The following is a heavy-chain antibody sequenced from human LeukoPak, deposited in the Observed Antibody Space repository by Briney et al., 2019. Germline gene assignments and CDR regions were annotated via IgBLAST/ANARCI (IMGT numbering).Heavy chain of an antibody. V-gene: IGHV4-31*03. Sequence: PSETLSLTCTVSVGSISSGGYYWSWIRQHPGKGLEWIGYIYYSGSTYYNPSLKSRVTISVDTSKNQFSLKLSSVTAADTAVYYCRGLRTYYFDYWGQGTLVTVSS. D-gene: IGHD4-17*01. CDR1: VGSISSGGYY. CDR2: IYYSGST. J-gene: IGHJ4*02. CDR3: RGLRTYYFDY.